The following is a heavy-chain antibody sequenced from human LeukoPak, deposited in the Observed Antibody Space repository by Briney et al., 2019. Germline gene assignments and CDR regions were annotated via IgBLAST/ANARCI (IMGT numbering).Heavy chain of an antibody. CDR3: ARDLAPSSGYYYGFDY. Sequence: SETLSLTCAVYDGSFSGYYWSWIRQPPGKGLEWIGDINHTGSTNSNPSLKSRVTISIDTSKNQFSLKLSSVTAADTAVYYCARDLAPSSGYYYGFDYWGQGTLVTVSS. D-gene: IGHD3-22*01. V-gene: IGHV4-34*01. CDR2: INHTGST. CDR1: DGSFSGYY. J-gene: IGHJ4*02.